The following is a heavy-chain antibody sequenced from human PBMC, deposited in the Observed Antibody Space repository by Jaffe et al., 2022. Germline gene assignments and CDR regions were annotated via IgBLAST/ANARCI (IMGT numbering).Heavy chain of an antibody. CDR2: INPSGGST. CDR1: GYTFTSYY. J-gene: IGHJ5*02. V-gene: IGHV1-46*01. CDR3: ARRRSSSLTQYNWFDP. Sequence: QVQLVQSGAEVKKPGASVKVSCKASGYTFTSYYMHWVRQAPGQGLEWMGIINPSGGSTSYAQKFQGRVTMTRDTSTSTVYMELSSLRSEDTAVYYCARRRSSSLTQYNWFDPWGQGTLVTVSS. D-gene: IGHD6-13*01.